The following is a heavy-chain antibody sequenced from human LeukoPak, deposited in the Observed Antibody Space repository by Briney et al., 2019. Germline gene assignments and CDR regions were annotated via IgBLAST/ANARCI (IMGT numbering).Heavy chain of an antibody. CDR3: AKDQDPHSYGSGSYAPFDY. J-gene: IGHJ4*02. D-gene: IGHD3-10*01. V-gene: IGHV3-23*01. Sequence: PGGSLRLSCGASGFTLENYAINWVRQAPGKGLEWVSAISNSEVSSITESGDGTYHADSVKGRFTISRDSSKNTLYLQINSLGADDTAVYYCAKDQDPHSYGSGSYAPFDYWGQGTLVTVSS. CDR2: ISNSEVSSITESGDGT. CDR1: GFTLENYA.